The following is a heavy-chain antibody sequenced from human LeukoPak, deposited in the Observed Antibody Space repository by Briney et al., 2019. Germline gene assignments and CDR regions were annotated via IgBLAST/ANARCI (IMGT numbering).Heavy chain of an antibody. Sequence: GGSLRLSCAASGFTFSSYGMHWVRQAPGKGLEWVAFIRYDGSNKYYADSVKGRFTISRDNSKNTLYLQMNSLRAEDTAVYYCAKDLKTMVRGRNNYYYYMDVWGKGTTVTVSS. V-gene: IGHV3-30*02. CDR3: AKDLKTMVRGRNNYYYYMDV. D-gene: IGHD3-10*01. CDR1: GFTFSSYG. J-gene: IGHJ6*03. CDR2: IRYDGSNK.